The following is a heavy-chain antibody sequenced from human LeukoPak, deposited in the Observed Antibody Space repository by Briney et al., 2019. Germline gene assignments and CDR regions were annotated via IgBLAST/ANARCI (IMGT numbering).Heavy chain of an antibody. D-gene: IGHD4-17*01. J-gene: IGHJ4*02. Sequence: PSETLSLTRTVSGGSISSSSYYWGWIRQPPGKGLEWIGSIYYSGSTYYNPSLKSRVTISVDTSNNQFSLKLRSVTAADTAVYYCARTLLYGDEDWGQGTLVTVSS. V-gene: IGHV4-39*01. CDR3: ARTLLYGDED. CDR1: GGSISSSSYY. CDR2: IYYSGST.